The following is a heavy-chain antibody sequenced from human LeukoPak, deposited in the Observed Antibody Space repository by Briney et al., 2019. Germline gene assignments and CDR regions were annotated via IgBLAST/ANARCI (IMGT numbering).Heavy chain of an antibody. CDR1: GTSTSSFH. CDR3: ARKDGDY. J-gene: IGHJ4*02. V-gene: IGHV4-4*07. Sequence: SETLSLTCTVSGTSTSSFHWTWIRQPAGKGLEWIGLIYSSGSTIYNPSLKSRVAMSIDMTKNQLSLNLISVTAADTAMYYCARKDGDYWGQGTLVTVSS. CDR2: IYSSGST.